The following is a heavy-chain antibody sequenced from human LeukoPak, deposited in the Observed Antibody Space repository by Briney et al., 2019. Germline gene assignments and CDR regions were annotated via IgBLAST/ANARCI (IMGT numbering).Heavy chain of an antibody. CDR3: ARGVFGLGRYYYYMDV. V-gene: IGHV3-33*01. Sequence: GWSLRLSCAASGFTFSSYGMHWVRQAPGKGLESVAVIWYDGSNKYYADPVKGRFTISRDNSKNTLYLQMNSLRAEDTAVYYCARGVFGLGRYYYYMDVWGKGTMVTVSS. D-gene: IGHD3/OR15-3a*01. CDR1: GFTFSSYG. J-gene: IGHJ6*03. CDR2: IWYDGSNK.